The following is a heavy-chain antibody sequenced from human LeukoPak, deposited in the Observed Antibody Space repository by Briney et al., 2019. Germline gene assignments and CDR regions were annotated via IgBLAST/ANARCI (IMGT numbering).Heavy chain of an antibody. CDR1: GFTFSSYG. D-gene: IGHD2-2*01. Sequence: GGSLRLSCAASGFTFSSYGMHWVRQAPGKGLEWVAFIRYDGSNKYYADSVKGRFTISRDNSKNTLYLQMNSLRAEDTAVYYCAKDLGRRTSCHFDYWGQGTLVTVSS. CDR2: IRYDGSNK. J-gene: IGHJ4*02. V-gene: IGHV3-30*02. CDR3: AKDLGRRTSCHFDY.